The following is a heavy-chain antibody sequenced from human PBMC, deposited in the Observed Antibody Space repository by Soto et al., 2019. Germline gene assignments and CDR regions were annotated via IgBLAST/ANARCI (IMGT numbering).Heavy chain of an antibody. D-gene: IGHD3-22*01. CDR2: IYYSGST. CDR1: GGSISSYY. Sequence: ASETLSLTCTVSGGSISSYYWSWIRQPPGKGLEWIGYIYYSGSTYYNPSLSSRATISVDTPKNQFSLNLSSVTAADTAVYYCARERWYYYDSSGYYANYWGQGTLVTVSS. V-gene: IGHV4-59*04. J-gene: IGHJ4*02. CDR3: ARERWYYYDSSGYYANY.